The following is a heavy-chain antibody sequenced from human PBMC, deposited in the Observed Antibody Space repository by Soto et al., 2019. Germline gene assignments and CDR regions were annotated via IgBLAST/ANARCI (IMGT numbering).Heavy chain of an antibody. CDR3: VREKRFYGLDV. CDR2: IDYSGST. Sequence: PSETLSLTCSVSGGSVNSGSYFWRWIRQSPGKGLECIGYIDYSGSTNYNHSLKSRVTISLDTSKNQFSLKLSSVTAADTAVYYGVREKRFYGLDVWGQGTTVTVSS. J-gene: IGHJ6*02. V-gene: IGHV4-61*01. CDR1: GGSVNSGSYF. D-gene: IGHD3-3*01.